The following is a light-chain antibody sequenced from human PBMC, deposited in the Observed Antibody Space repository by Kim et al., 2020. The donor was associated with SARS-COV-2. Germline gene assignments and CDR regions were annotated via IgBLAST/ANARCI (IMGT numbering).Light chain of an antibody. J-gene: IGLJ7*01. CDR2: DVT. CDR3: CSYAGSYIMR. CDR1: TTEVDNFKY. V-gene: IGLV2-11*01. Sequence: QSALTQPRSVSGSPGQSVTITCTGTTTEVDNFKYVSWYQHHPAKAPRLIIYDVTKRPSGVPDRFSGSKSGNTASLTISGLQSEDESHYYCCSYAGSYIMRFGGGTQLTV.